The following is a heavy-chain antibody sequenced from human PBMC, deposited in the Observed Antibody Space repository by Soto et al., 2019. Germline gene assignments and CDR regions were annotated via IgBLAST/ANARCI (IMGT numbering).Heavy chain of an antibody. D-gene: IGHD2-2*01. CDR3: VRRAVGDIVVVPAASSYYYMDV. CDR1: GGSFSGYY. J-gene: IGHJ6*03. V-gene: IGHV4-34*01. CDR2: INHSGST. Sequence: PSETLSLTCAVYGGSFSGYYWSWIRQPPGKGLEWIGEINHSGSTNYNPSLKSRVTISVETSKNQFSLKLSSVTAADTAVYYCVRRAVGDIVVVPAASSYYYMDVWGKGTTVTVSS.